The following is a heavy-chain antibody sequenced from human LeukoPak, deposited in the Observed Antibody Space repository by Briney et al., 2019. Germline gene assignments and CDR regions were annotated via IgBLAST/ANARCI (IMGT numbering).Heavy chain of an antibody. D-gene: IGHD4-17*01. CDR1: GGSISSYY. V-gene: IGHV4-4*07. CDR2: IYTSGST. J-gene: IGHJ4*02. CDR3: ARPLRVMTTVTPFDY. Sequence: SETLSLTCTVSGGSISSYYWSWIRQPAGKGLEWIGRIYTSGSTNYNPSLKSRVTISVDTSKNQFSLKRSSVTAADTAVYYCARPLRVMTTVTPFDYWGQGTLVTVSS.